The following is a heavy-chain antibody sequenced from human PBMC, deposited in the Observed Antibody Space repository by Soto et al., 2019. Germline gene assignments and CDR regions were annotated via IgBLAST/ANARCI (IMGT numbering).Heavy chain of an antibody. Sequence: EVQLLESGGDLVQPGGSLRLSCAASGFTFSSYAMSWVRRAPGKGLEWVSVITGTGGGTYYADSVKGRFTISRDNSNNTLYMQMNILRAEDTAVYYCAKLVGEKMAPIFDYWGQGTLVTVSS. V-gene: IGHV3-23*01. D-gene: IGHD3-16*01. CDR2: ITGTGGGT. CDR1: GFTFSSYA. CDR3: AKLVGEKMAPIFDY. J-gene: IGHJ4*02.